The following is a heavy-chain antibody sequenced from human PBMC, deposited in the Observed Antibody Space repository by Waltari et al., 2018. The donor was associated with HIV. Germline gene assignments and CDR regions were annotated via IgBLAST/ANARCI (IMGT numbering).Heavy chain of an antibody. V-gene: IGHV4-31*03. J-gene: IGHJ5*02. CDR2: IYYSGST. D-gene: IGHD3-3*01. Sequence: QVQLQESGPGLVKPSQTLSLTCPVSGGSISSGGYYWRWIRQHPGKGLEWIGYIYYSGSTYYNPSLKSRVTISVDTSKNQFSLKLSSVTAADTAVYYCARDQSLRFFDPWGQGTLVTVSS. CDR1: GGSISSGGYY. CDR3: ARDQSLRFFDP.